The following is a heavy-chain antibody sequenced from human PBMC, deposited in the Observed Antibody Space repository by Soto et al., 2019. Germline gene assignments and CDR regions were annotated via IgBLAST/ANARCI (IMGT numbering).Heavy chain of an antibody. CDR2: IWYDGSNK. CDR3: ARERRYYYGLGTYFLEYDMDV. V-gene: IGHV3-33*01. J-gene: IGHJ6*02. CDR1: GFSLSNYG. D-gene: IGHD3-10*01. Sequence: QVQLVESGGGVVQPGRSLRLSCEVSGFSLSNYGMHWVRQAPGKGLEWVAVIWYDGSNKYYGDSVKGRFTISRENSKNTLYLQMNSLRAEDTAVYYCARERRYYYGLGTYFLEYDMDVWGQGTTVSVFS.